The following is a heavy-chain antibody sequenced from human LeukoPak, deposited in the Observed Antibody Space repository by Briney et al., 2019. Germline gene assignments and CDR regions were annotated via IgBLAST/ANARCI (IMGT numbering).Heavy chain of an antibody. D-gene: IGHD5-12*01. J-gene: IGHJ4*02. CDR3: ARAAGYYGIYGMATKEFDY. Sequence: SETLSLTCTVSGGSISSSSYYWGWIRQPPGKGLEWIGSIYYSGSTYYNPSLKSRVTISVDTSKNQFSLKLSSVTAADTAVYYCARAAGYYGIYGMATKEFDYWGQGTLVTVSS. CDR1: GGSISSSSYY. V-gene: IGHV4-39*07. CDR2: IYYSGST.